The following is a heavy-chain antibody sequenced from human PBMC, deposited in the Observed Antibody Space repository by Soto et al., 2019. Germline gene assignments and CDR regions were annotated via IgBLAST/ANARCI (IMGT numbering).Heavy chain of an antibody. CDR3: AKDLVRGRWLKFDY. D-gene: IGHD1-26*01. Sequence: GGSLRLSCAASGFTFSSYDMTWVRQAPGKGLEWVSAISGNGDRTYYADSVKGRFTISRDSSKNTLYLQMSSLRADDTAVYYSAKDLVRGRWLKFDYWGQGTPVPVSS. CDR2: ISGNGDRT. CDR1: GFTFSSYD. J-gene: IGHJ4*02. V-gene: IGHV3-23*01.